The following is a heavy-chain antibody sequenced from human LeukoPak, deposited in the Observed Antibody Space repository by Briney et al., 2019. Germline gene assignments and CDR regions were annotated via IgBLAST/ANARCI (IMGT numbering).Heavy chain of an antibody. Sequence: GGSLRLSCAASGFTFSSYSMTWVRQAPGKGLEWVSSISSSSSYIYYADSVKGRFTISRDNAKNSLYLQMNSLRAEDTAVYYCARVNVKDTAMAFDYWGQGTLVTVSS. J-gene: IGHJ4*02. D-gene: IGHD5-18*01. CDR3: ARVNVKDTAMAFDY. V-gene: IGHV3-21*01. CDR2: ISSSSSYI. CDR1: GFTFSSYS.